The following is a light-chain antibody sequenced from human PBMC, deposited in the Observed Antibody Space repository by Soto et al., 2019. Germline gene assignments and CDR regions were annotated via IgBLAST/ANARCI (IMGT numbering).Light chain of an antibody. J-gene: IGLJ1*01. CDR3: SSYTSSSTRVDV. CDR2: EVS. V-gene: IGLV2-14*01. Sequence: QSALTQPASVSGSPGQSITISCTGTSSDVGGYNYVSWYQQHPGKAPKLMIYEVSNRPSGVSNRFSGSKSGNTASLTISGLQAEDEADYYCSSYTSSSTRVDVFGTGTKVTVL. CDR1: SSDVGGYNY.